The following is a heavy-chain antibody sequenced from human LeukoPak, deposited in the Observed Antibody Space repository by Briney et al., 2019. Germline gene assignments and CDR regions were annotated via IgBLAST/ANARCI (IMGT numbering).Heavy chain of an antibody. J-gene: IGHJ4*02. Sequence: SVKVSCKASGGTFSSYAISWVRQAPGQGLEWMGGIIPIFGTANYAQKFQGRVTITADKSTSTAYMELSSLRSEDTAVYYCARGLDIVVVVAAPFDYWGQGTLVTVSS. CDR2: IIPIFGTA. V-gene: IGHV1-69*06. CDR3: ARGLDIVVVVAAPFDY. D-gene: IGHD2-15*01. CDR1: GGTFSSYA.